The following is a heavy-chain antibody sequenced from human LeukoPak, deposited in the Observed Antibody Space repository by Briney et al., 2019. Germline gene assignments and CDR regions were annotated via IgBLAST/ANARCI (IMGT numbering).Heavy chain of an antibody. CDR3: VCTSTWLAFDI. Sequence: SETLSLTCTVSGGSISTYFWSWIRQPPGKGLEWIGFFYNSGSTNYNPSLKSRLTVSVDTSKNQFSLQLASVTAADTPVYYCVCTSTWLAFDIWGQGSEVTVSA. D-gene: IGHD5-12*01. J-gene: IGHJ3*02. CDR2: FYNSGST. CDR1: GGSISTYF. V-gene: IGHV4-59*08.